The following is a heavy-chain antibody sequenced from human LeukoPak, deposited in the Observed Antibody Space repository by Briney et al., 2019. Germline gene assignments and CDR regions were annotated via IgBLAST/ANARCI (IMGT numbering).Heavy chain of an antibody. CDR3: ARVIAVRRFFDY. J-gene: IGHJ4*02. CDR2: IYYSGST. CDR1: GGSFSSGSYY. Sequence: SETLSLTCTVSGGSFSSGSYYWSWIRQPPGTGLEWIGYIYYSGSTNYNPSLKSRVTISVDTSKNQFSLKLSSVTAADTAVYYCARVIAVRRFFDYWGQGTLVTVSS. V-gene: IGHV4-61*01. D-gene: IGHD6-19*01.